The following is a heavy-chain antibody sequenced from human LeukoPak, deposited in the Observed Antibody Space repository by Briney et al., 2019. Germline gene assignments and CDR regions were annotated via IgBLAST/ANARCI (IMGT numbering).Heavy chain of an antibody. J-gene: IGHJ2*01. CDR1: GGSVTTSSSY. CDR3: ARGDGVVGAIGIGSWYFDL. CDR2: IDNDGTV. D-gene: IGHD2/OR15-2a*01. Sequence: SETLSLTCNVSGGSVTTSSSYWAWVRQPPGKGLEWIATIDNDGTVYYNSPLKSRVIVSVDTSKNQLSLRLTSVTAADTGVYYCARGDGVVGAIGIGSWYFDLWGRGTLVAVSS. V-gene: IGHV4-39*07.